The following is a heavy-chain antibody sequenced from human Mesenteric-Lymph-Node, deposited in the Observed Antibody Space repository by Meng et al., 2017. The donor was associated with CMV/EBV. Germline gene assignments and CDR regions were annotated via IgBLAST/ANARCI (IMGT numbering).Heavy chain of an antibody. CDR2: INHSGST. CDR1: GGSFSGYY. Sequence: QVQLHQGVKGLLKPSETLSVTCAVYGGSFSGYYWNWIRQSPEKGLEWIGEINHSGSTTYNPSFTSRIIISVDTSTNQISLNMSSVTAADTAVYYCARGSSYDILTGYFDYWGQGALVTVSS. J-gene: IGHJ4*02. V-gene: IGHV4-34*01. CDR3: ARGSSYDILTGYFDY. D-gene: IGHD3-9*01.